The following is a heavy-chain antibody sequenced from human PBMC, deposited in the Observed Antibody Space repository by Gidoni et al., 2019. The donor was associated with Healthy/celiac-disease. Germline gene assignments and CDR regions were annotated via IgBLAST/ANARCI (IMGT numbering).Heavy chain of an antibody. CDR3: ARDLSKTAAGAFDI. D-gene: IGHD3-10*01. Sequence: QVQLVESGGGVVQPGRSLGLPCAASGFPFSSYGMHWVRQAPGKGLGWVAVIWYDGSNKYYADSVKGRFTISRDNSKNTLYLQMNSLRAEDTAVYYCARDLSKTAAGAFDIWGQGTMVTVSS. V-gene: IGHV3-33*01. CDR2: IWYDGSNK. CDR1: GFPFSSYG. J-gene: IGHJ3*02.